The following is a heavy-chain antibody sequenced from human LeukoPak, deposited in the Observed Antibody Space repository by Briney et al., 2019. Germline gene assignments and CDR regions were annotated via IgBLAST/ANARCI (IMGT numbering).Heavy chain of an antibody. Sequence: PSETLSLTCTVSGGSISNYYWSWIRQPPGKGLEWIGHIFYSGSTNYNPSLKSRVTISVDTSKNQFSLKLTSVTAADTAVYYCARVSGRVDYWGQGTLVTVSS. J-gene: IGHJ4*02. V-gene: IGHV4-59*01. D-gene: IGHD3/OR15-3a*01. CDR1: GGSISNYY. CDR3: ARVSGRVDY. CDR2: IFYSGST.